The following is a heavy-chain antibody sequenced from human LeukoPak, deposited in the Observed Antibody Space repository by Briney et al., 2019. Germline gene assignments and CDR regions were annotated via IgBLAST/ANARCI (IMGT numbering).Heavy chain of an antibody. Sequence: VASVKVACKASGYTFTSYYMHWVRQAPGQGLEWMGIINPSGGSTSYAQKFQGGVTMTRDTSTSTVYMELSSLRSEDTAVYYCARDCSSTSCFDYWGQGTLVTVSS. CDR3: ARDCSSTSCFDY. D-gene: IGHD2-2*01. V-gene: IGHV1-46*01. CDR2: INPSGGST. CDR1: GYTFTSYY. J-gene: IGHJ4*02.